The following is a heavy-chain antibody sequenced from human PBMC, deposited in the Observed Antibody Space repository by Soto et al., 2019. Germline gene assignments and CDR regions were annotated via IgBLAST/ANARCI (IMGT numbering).Heavy chain of an antibody. CDR2: IYYSGST. Sequence: QLQLQESGPGLVKPSETLSLTCTVSGGSISSSSYYWGWIRQPPGKGLEWIGSIYYSGSTYYNPSLKSRVTISVDTSKNQFSLKLSSVTAADTAVYYCARSPPYIVVVPAAIDYWGQGTLVTVSS. J-gene: IGHJ4*02. CDR1: GGSISSSSYY. D-gene: IGHD2-2*01. V-gene: IGHV4-39*01. CDR3: ARSPPYIVVVPAAIDY.